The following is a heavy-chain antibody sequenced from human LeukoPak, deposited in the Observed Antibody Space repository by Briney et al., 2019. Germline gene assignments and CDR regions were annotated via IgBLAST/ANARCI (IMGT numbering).Heavy chain of an antibody. Sequence: GGSLRLSCAASGFTLSALGMHWVRQAPGRGLEWVTVIWHDGNNKYYADSVKGRFTISRDNSKNTLYLQMNSLRAEDTAVYYCARVSSGYRALDYWGQGTLVTVSS. CDR2: IWHDGNNK. D-gene: IGHD3-22*01. J-gene: IGHJ4*02. CDR1: GFTLSALG. V-gene: IGHV3-33*01. CDR3: ARVSSGYRALDY.